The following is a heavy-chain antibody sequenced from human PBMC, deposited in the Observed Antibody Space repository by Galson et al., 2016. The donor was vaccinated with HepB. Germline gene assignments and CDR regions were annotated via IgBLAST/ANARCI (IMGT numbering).Heavy chain of an antibody. V-gene: IGHV1-69*10. CDR1: GGTFSNYA. CDR3: ATSYDYIWGTLDY. CDR2: IIPIVGIA. Sequence: SVKVSCKASGGTFSNYAFSWVRQAPGQGLEWMGGIIPIVGIAHYAQNFQGRVPIAADKSTRTAYMELSSLKSEDTAVYYCATSYDYIWGTLDYWGQGTLATVSS. D-gene: IGHD3-16*01. J-gene: IGHJ4*02.